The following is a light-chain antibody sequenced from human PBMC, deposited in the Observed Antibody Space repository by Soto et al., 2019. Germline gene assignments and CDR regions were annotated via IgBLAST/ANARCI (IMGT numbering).Light chain of an antibody. CDR3: VSFGGSGTI. Sequence: QSALTQPASVSGSPGQSITISGNGTSSDIGSYNLLSWYQQHPGKAPKLIIYEVTKRPSGVSNRFSGSKSGNTGSLTISGLQAEDEADYYCVSFGGSGTIFGGGTKVTVL. CDR1: SSDIGSYNL. V-gene: IGLV2-23*02. J-gene: IGLJ2*01. CDR2: EVT.